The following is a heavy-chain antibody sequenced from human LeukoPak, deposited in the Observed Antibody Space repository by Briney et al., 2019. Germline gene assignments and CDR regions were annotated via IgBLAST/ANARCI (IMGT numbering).Heavy chain of an antibody. CDR1: GYTFTGYY. J-gene: IGHJ4*02. Sequence: GASVKVSCKASGYTFTGYYMHWVRQAPGQGLEWMGWINPNSGNTNYAQKLQGRVTMTTDTSTSTAYMELRSLRSDDTAVYYCARDSPITIFGVVINPLHDYWGQGTLVTVSS. CDR2: INPNSGNT. D-gene: IGHD3-3*01. CDR3: ARDSPITIFGVVINPLHDY. V-gene: IGHV1-18*04.